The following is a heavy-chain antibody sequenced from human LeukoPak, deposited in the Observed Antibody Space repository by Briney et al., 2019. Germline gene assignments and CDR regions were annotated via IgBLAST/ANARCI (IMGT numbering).Heavy chain of an antibody. D-gene: IGHD1-1*01. Sequence: GGSLRLSCAGSGFTFSSYAMTWVRQAPGTGLEWVSSISRSDGTTTYADSVEGRLTISRDNAKNTLYLQMNSLRAEDTAVYYCARENGGSYFYMDVWGKGTTVTVSS. J-gene: IGHJ6*03. CDR3: ARENGGSYFYMDV. V-gene: IGHV3-23*01. CDR1: GFTFSSYA. CDR2: ISRSDGTT.